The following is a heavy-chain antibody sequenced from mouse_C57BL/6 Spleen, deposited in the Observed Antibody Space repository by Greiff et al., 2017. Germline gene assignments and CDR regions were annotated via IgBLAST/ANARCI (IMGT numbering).Heavy chain of an antibody. D-gene: IGHD2-2*01. V-gene: IGHV1-52*01. CDR2: IDPTDSET. J-gene: IGHJ2*01. CDR3: AREGYDVSYYFDY. CDR1: GYTFTSYW. Sequence: QVQLQQPGAELVRPGSSVKLSCKASGYTFTSYWMHWVKQRPIQGLEWIGNIDPTDSETHYNQKFKNKATLTVDKSSSTASMQLSRLPAADAAVYYCAREGYDVSYYFDYWGQGTTLTVSS.